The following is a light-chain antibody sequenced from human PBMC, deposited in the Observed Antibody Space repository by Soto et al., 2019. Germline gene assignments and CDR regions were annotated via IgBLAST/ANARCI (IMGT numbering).Light chain of an antibody. CDR2: GAS. V-gene: IGKV3-15*01. CDR3: QQYDQLRT. J-gene: IGKJ5*01. Sequence: EIEMTQSPSTLSASTGERATLSCRASQSVSSNLAWYQQKPGPAPRLLIYGASTRATGIPARFSGSGSGTEYSLTSSLLPYDYSGVYFCQQYDQLRTFGQGTLLEIK. CDR1: QSVSSN.